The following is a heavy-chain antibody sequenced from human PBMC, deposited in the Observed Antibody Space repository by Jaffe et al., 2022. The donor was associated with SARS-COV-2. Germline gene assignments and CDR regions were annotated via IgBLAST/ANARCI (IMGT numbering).Heavy chain of an antibody. Sequence: QVQLQESGPGLVKPSQTLSLTCTVSGGSISSGSYYWSWIRQPAGKGLEWIGRIYTSGSTNYNPSLKSRVTISVDTSKNQFSLKLSSVTAADTAVYYCARGKVVVPAAIRDGYYYYGMDVWGQGTTVTVSS. D-gene: IGHD2-2*02. J-gene: IGHJ6*02. V-gene: IGHV4-61*02. CDR3: ARGKVVVPAAIRDGYYYYGMDV. CDR1: GGSISSGSYY. CDR2: IYTSGST.